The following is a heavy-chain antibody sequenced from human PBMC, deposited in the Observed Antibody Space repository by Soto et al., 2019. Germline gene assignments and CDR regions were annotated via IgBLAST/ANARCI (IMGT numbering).Heavy chain of an antibody. CDR1: GYSFANYW. Sequence: PGESLKISCKGSGYSFANYWIGWVRQMPGKGLEWMGIIYPGDSDTRYSPSFQGQVTISADKSISTAYLQWSSLEASDTATYYCARLFSSSLYDWGQGTLVTVSS. D-gene: IGHD6-13*01. CDR3: ARLFSSSLYD. V-gene: IGHV5-51*01. J-gene: IGHJ4*02. CDR2: IYPGDSDT.